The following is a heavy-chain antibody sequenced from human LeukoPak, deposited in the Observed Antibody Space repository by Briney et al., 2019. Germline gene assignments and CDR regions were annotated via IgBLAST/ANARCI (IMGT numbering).Heavy chain of an antibody. CDR1: GGTFSSYA. D-gene: IGHD3-9*01. Sequence: SVKVSCKSSGGTFSSYAIDWVRQAPGQGLEWMGGIIPIFGTANYAQKFQGRVTITADKSTSTAYMELRSLRSDDTAVYYCARGPTYYDILTGYYPRFDYWGQGTLVTVSS. J-gene: IGHJ4*02. CDR2: IIPIFGTA. V-gene: IGHV1-69*06. CDR3: ARGPTYYDILTGYYPRFDY.